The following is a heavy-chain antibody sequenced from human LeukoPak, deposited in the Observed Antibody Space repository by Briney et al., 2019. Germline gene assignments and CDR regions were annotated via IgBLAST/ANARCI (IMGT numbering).Heavy chain of an antibody. J-gene: IGHJ6*02. CDR1: GFTFSSYG. CDR2: ISYDGSNK. V-gene: IGHV3-30*03. CDR3: VHKTGMDV. Sequence: GGSLRLSCAASGFTFSSYGMHWVRQAPGKGLEWVAVISYDGSNKYYADSVKGRFTISRDNSKNTLYLQMNSLRAGDTAVYYCVHKTGMDVWGQGATVTVSS.